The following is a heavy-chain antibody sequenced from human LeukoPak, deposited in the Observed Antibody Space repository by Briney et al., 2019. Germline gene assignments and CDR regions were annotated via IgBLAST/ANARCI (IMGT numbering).Heavy chain of an antibody. CDR1: GFTFSSYS. Sequence: GGSLRLSCAASGFTFSSYSMNWVRPAPGRGLEWVSSISSSSSSIYYADSVKGRFTISRDNAKTSLYLQMNSLRAEDTAVYYCARHGSGSYYYSYWGQGTLVTVSS. V-gene: IGHV3-21*01. CDR2: ISSSSSSI. CDR3: ARHGSGSYYYSY. J-gene: IGHJ4*02. D-gene: IGHD3-10*01.